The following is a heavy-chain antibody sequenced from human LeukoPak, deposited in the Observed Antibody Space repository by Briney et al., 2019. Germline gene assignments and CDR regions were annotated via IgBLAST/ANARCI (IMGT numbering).Heavy chain of an antibody. J-gene: IGHJ3*02. Sequence: QSGGSLRLSCAASGFTFSNAWMSWVRQAPGKGLEWVSVIYSGGTTFYADSVKGRFTISRDNSKNTLYLQMNSLRAEDTAVYYCAKVGFPTHDAFDIWGQGTMVTVSS. V-gene: IGHV3-66*02. CDR3: AKVGFPTHDAFDI. CDR2: IYSGGTT. CDR1: GFTFSNAW.